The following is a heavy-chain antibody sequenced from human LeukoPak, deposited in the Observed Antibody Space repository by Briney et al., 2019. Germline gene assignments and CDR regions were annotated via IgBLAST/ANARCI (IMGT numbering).Heavy chain of an antibody. CDR2: ISGSGGST. J-gene: IGHJ4*02. D-gene: IGHD3-16*01. CDR3: AKVPYYDYVWGSQPLDY. V-gene: IGHV3-23*01. CDR1: GFTFSDYY. Sequence: GGSLRLSCAASGFTFSDYYMSWIRQAPGKGLEWVSAISGSGGSTYYADSVKGRFTISRDNSKNTLYLQMNSLRAEDTAVYYCAKVPYYDYVWGSQPLDYWGQGTLVTVSS.